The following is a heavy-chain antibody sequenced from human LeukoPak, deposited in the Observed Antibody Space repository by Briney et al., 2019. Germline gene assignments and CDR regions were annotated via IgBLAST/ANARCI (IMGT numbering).Heavy chain of an antibody. CDR3: TRHVGSSPPDYYYYMDV. D-gene: IGHD6-13*01. V-gene: IGHV3-73*01. J-gene: IGHJ6*03. CDR1: GFTFSGSA. Sequence: GGFLRLSCAASGFTFSGSAMHWVRQASGKGLEWVGRIRSKANSYATAYAASVKGRFTISRDDSKNTAYLQMNSLKTEDTAVYYCTRHVGSSPPDYYYYMDVWGKGTTVTVSS. CDR2: IRSKANSYAT.